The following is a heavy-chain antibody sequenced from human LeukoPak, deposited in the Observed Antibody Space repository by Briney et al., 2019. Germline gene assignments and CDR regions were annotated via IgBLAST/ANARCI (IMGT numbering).Heavy chain of an antibody. D-gene: IGHD6-19*01. CDR3: AREVYRIGVGGFDP. Sequence: GGSLRLSCVASGFTFNRYAINWVRQAPGKGLEWVSDIDWKGRPTSYADSVKGRFTISRDNAQKSLYLQMDSLRAEDTALYYCAREVYRIGVGGFDPWGQGTLVIDSS. V-gene: IGHV3-20*04. J-gene: IGHJ5*02. CDR2: IDWKGRPT. CDR1: GFTFNRYA.